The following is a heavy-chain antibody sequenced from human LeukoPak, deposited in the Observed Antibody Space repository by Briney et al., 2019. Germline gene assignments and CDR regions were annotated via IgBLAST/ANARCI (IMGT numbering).Heavy chain of an antibody. CDR2: ISAYDGNT. CDR1: GYTFTSYG. D-gene: IGHD2-21*02. Sequence: ASVKVSCKASGYTFTSYGISWVRQAPGQGLEWMGWISAYDGNTNYAQKLQGRVTMTTDTSTSTAYMELRSLRSDDTAVYYCARDPYCGGDCFFDYWGQGTLVTVSS. V-gene: IGHV1-18*01. J-gene: IGHJ4*02. CDR3: ARDPYCGGDCFFDY.